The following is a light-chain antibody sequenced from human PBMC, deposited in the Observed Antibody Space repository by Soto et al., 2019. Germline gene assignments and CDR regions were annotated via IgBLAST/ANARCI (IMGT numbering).Light chain of an antibody. CDR3: QQRRNWMYT. CDR1: QSIGSA. CDR2: DAS. Sequence: VLTQSPATLSLSPGERATLSCRASQSIGSALAWYQQMPGQAPRLLIYDASQRANGIPSRFSGSGSGTDFTPTISRLAPEDFAVYYCQQRRNWMYTFGPGTKIEIK. J-gene: IGKJ2*01. V-gene: IGKV3-11*01.